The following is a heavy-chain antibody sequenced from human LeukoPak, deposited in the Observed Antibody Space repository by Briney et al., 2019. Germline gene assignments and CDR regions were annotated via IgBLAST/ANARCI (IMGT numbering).Heavy chain of an antibody. J-gene: IGHJ4*02. CDR1: GFTFSSYA. CDR2: ISGSGGST. Sequence: GGSLRPSCAASGFTFSSYAMSWVRQAPGKGLEWVSAISGSGGSTYYADSVKGRFTISRDNSKNTLYLQMNSLRAEDTAVYYCAKDRTATIQVDYWGQGTLVTVSS. V-gene: IGHV3-23*01. CDR3: AKDRTATIQVDY. D-gene: IGHD5-24*01.